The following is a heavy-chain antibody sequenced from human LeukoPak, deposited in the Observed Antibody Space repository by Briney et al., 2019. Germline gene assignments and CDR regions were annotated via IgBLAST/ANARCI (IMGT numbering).Heavy chain of an antibody. V-gene: IGHV3-23*01. Sequence: GGSLRLSCAASGFAFSSYAMSWVRQAPGKGLEWVSALSGSGGSTYYADSVKGRFTISRENSKNTLYLQMNSLRAEDTAVYYCAKGGEVVSATRVDYWGQGTLVSVSS. CDR3: AKGGEVVSATRVDY. CDR2: LSGSGGST. CDR1: GFAFSSYA. J-gene: IGHJ4*02. D-gene: IGHD2-15*01.